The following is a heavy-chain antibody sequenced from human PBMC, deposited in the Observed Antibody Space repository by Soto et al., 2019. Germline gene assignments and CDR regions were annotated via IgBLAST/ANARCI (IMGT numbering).Heavy chain of an antibody. CDR3: ARGSSITMIVVVITSWFDP. J-gene: IGHJ5*02. D-gene: IGHD3-22*01. CDR2: INHSGST. V-gene: IGHV4-34*01. Sequence: SETLSLTCAVYGGSFSGYYWSWIRQPPGKGLEWIGEINHSGSTNYNPSLKSRVTISVDTSKNQFSLKLSSVTAADTAVYYCARGSSITMIVVVITSWFDPWGQGTLVTVSS. CDR1: GGSFSGYY.